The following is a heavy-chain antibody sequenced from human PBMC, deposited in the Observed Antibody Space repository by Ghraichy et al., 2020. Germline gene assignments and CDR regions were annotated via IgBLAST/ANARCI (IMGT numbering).Heavy chain of an antibody. Sequence: SQTLSLTCIVSGGSVNTGSYYWSWIRQPAGKGLEWIGRIYPSGSTDYNPSLKSRVTISIDTSKSHFSLQLSSVTAADTAVYYCARATVTPSYSYYYGMDVWGQGTTVTVYS. CDR2: IYPSGST. J-gene: IGHJ6*02. D-gene: IGHD4-17*01. CDR1: GGSVNTGSYY. V-gene: IGHV4-61*02. CDR3: ARATVTPSYSYYYGMDV.